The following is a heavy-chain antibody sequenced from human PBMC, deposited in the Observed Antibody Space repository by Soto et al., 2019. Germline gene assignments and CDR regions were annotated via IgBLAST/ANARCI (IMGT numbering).Heavy chain of an antibody. CDR3: ARGFSSSPNWFDP. Sequence: GGSLRRSWVASGFTFSSSWISWVRQAPGKGLEWGANINQDGSQRYYVDSVKGRFTISRDDAMNSLYLQMNSLSAEDTAIYSCARGFSSSPNWFDPWGRGTLVTVSS. V-gene: IGHV3-7*03. J-gene: IGHJ5*02. D-gene: IGHD6-6*01. CDR2: INQDGSQR. CDR1: GFTFSSSW.